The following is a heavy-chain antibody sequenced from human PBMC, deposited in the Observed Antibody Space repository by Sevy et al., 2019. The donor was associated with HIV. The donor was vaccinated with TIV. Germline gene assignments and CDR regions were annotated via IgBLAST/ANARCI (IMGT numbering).Heavy chain of an antibody. Sequence: GRSLRLSCAASGFTFSNYGMHWVRQAPGKGLEWVAVIWYDGSYKYYADSVKGRFTISRDNTKSTLHLQMNSLRAEDTAVYYCAKTFAIFGVLMSPDFDPWGQGTLVTVSS. CDR2: IWYDGSYK. CDR1: GFTFSNYG. V-gene: IGHV3-33*06. J-gene: IGHJ5*02. CDR3: AKTFAIFGVLMSPDFDP. D-gene: IGHD3-3*01.